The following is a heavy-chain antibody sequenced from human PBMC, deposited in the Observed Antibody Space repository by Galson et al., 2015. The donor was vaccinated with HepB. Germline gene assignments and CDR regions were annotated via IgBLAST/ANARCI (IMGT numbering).Heavy chain of an antibody. V-gene: IGHV3-30-3*01. Sequence: SLRLSCAASGFTFSSYAMHWVRQAPGKGLEWVAVISYDGSNKYYADSVKGRFTISRDNSKNTLYLQMNSLRAEDTAVYYCARDSHYDILTGYYHIYWYFDLWGRGTLVTVSS. CDR3: ARDSHYDILTGYYHIYWYFDL. CDR1: GFTFSSYA. J-gene: IGHJ2*01. CDR2: ISYDGSNK. D-gene: IGHD3-9*01.